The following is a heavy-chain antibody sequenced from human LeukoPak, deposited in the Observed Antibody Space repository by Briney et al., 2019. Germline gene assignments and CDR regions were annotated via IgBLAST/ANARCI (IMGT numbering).Heavy chain of an antibody. CDR2: IYYSGST. D-gene: IGHD5-12*01. CDR1: GGSISSYY. J-gene: IGHJ4*02. V-gene: IGHV4-59*01. Sequence: SETLSLTCTVSGGSISSYYWSWIRQPPGKGLEWIGYIYYSGSTNYNPSLKSRVTISVDTSKNQFSLKLSSVTAADTAVYYCARISDSGYDLYFDCWGQGTLVTVSS. CDR3: ARISDSGYDLYFDC.